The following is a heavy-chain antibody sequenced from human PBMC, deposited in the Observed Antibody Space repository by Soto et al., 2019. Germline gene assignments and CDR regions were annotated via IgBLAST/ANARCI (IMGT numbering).Heavy chain of an antibody. J-gene: IGHJ6*02. CDR3: ARGGLVGDTTAKDCYYYGMDV. CDR2: ISYDGSNK. D-gene: IGHD1-26*01. CDR1: GFTFSSYA. Sequence: QVQRVESGGGVVQPGMSLSLSCAASGFTFSSYAMHWVRQAPGKGLEWVAVISYDGSNKYYADSVKGRFTIYRDNSKKTRYLQMNSLRAEDTDVYYCARGGLVGDTTAKDCYYYGMDVWGHETTVTVS. V-gene: IGHV3-30-3*01.